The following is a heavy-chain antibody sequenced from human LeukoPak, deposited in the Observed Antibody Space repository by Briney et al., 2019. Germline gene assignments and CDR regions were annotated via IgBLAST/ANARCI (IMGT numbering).Heavy chain of an antibody. CDR3: AKDRYSYAFEYYDS. J-gene: IGHJ4*02. CDR1: GFTFSSYG. D-gene: IGHD5-18*01. V-gene: IGHV3-30*18. Sequence: GGSLRLSCAASGFTFSSYGMHWVRQAPGKGLDWVAVISNDGSKEYYADSVKGRFTISRDNSKNTLSLQVSSLRTEDTAVYYCAKDRYSYAFEYYDSWGQGTLVTVSS. CDR2: ISNDGSKE.